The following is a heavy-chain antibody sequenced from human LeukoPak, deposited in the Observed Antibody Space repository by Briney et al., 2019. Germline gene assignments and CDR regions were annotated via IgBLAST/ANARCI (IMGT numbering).Heavy chain of an antibody. D-gene: IGHD3-3*01. Sequence: ASVKVSCKASGYTFTSYDISWVRQAPGQGLEWMGWISAYNGNTNYAQKLQGRVTMTTDTSTSTAYMELRSLRSDDTAVYYCARIFGVVIYTDAFDIWGQGTMVTVSS. CDR1: GYTFTSYD. J-gene: IGHJ3*02. CDR2: ISAYNGNT. V-gene: IGHV1-18*01. CDR3: ARIFGVVIYTDAFDI.